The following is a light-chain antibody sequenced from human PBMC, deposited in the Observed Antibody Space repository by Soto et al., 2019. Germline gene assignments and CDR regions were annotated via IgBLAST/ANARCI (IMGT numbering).Light chain of an antibody. CDR2: NNS. Sequence: QAVVTQPPSASGTPGQRVTISCSGSSSDIGSNYVYWYQQLPGAAPKLLIYNNSQWPSGVPDRLSGSKSDTSASLTISGLRSDDEAHYFCATWDDSLSGVVFGAGTKLTVL. CDR3: ATWDDSLSGVV. V-gene: IGLV1-47*02. J-gene: IGLJ2*01. CDR1: SSDIGSNY.